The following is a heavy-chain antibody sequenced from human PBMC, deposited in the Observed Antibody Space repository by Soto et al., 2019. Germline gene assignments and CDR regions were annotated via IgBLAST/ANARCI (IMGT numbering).Heavy chain of an antibody. CDR3: ARCYCSVGSCFTCWHLDL. Sequence: QVQVVQSGAEVKKPGASVKVACKASGYSFDTFGMSWVRQAPGQGLEWMGWISIEKGDTNSAQKFQDRVTMTTDTSTSTAYMVLRSLTSDDTAAYYCARCYCSVGSCFTCWHLDLWGRGTLVTVSS. CDR2: ISIEKGDT. CDR1: GYSFDTFG. V-gene: IGHV1-18*01. D-gene: IGHD2-15*01. J-gene: IGHJ2*01.